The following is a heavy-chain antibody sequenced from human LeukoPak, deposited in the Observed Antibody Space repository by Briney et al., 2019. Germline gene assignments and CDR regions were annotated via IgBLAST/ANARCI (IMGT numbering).Heavy chain of an antibody. CDR3: ARSGSYRYNWFDP. V-gene: IGHV5-51*01. D-gene: IGHD1-26*01. J-gene: IGHJ5*02. CDR1: GYTVTELS. Sequence: ASVKVSCKVSGYTVTELSMHWVRQSPGKGLEWMGIIYPGDSDTRYSPSFQGQVTISADKSISTAYLQWSSLKASDTAMYYCARSGSYRYNWFDPWGQGTLVTVSS. CDR2: IYPGDSDT.